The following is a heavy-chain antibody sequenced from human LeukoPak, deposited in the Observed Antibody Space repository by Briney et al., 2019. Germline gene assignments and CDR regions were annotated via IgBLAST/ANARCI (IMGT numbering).Heavy chain of an antibody. D-gene: IGHD3-10*01. J-gene: IGHJ4*02. V-gene: IGHV3-30-3*01. CDR3: ATVFGYDGSGSSDY. CDR1: GFTFSSYA. Sequence: PGRSLRLSCAASGFTFSSYAMHWVRQAPGKGLEWVAVISYDGSNKYYADSVKGRFTISRDNSKNTLYLQMNGLRAEDTAVYYCATVFGYDGSGSSDYWGQGALVTVSS. CDR2: ISYDGSNK.